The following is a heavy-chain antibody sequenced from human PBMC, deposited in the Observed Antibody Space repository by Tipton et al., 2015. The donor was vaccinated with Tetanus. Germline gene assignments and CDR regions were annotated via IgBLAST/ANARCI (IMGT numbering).Heavy chain of an antibody. CDR3: ARVIVATITIYD. CDR1: GGSVSSGSYY. Sequence: LRLSCTVSGGSVSSGSYYWSWIRQPPGKGLEWIGYIYYSGSTNYNPSLKSRVTISVDTSKNQFSLKLSSVTAADTAVYYCARVIVATITIYDWGQGTLVTVSS. V-gene: IGHV4-61*01. CDR2: IYYSGST. D-gene: IGHD5-12*01. J-gene: IGHJ4*02.